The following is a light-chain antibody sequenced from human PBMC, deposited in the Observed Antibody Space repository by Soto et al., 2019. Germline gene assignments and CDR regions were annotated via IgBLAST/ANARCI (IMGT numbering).Light chain of an antibody. CDR1: QSVSSSY. CDR3: QQYGSSPAYT. CDR2: GAS. V-gene: IGKV3-20*01. J-gene: IGKJ2*01. Sequence: EIVLTQSPGTLSLSPGERATLSCRASQSVSSSYLAWYQQKPGQAPRLLIYGASSRATGIPDRFSGSGSGTDFTLTISRLEPEDFAVYYFQQYGSSPAYTFGHGPKLEIK.